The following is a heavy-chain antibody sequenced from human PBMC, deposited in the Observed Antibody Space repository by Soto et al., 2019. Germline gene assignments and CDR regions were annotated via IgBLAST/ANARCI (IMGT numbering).Heavy chain of an antibody. J-gene: IGHJ4*02. V-gene: IGHV4-31*03. D-gene: IGHD1-1*01. CDR1: GGSISNGAYY. CDR2: IYYSGTT. CDR3: AREGTVPVLGATGFSDY. Sequence: SETLSLTCTVSGGSISNGAYYWSWIRQHPGRGLEWIGYIYYSGTTYYNPSLKNRVTISLDTSKNQFSLKLSSVTAADTAVYYCAREGTVPVLGATGFSDYLGQGNLVTGSS.